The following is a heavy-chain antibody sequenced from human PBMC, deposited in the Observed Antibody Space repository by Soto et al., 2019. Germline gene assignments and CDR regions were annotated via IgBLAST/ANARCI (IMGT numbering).Heavy chain of an antibody. CDR3: AKYRATNYYYYYMDV. CDR1: GFTFSSYA. J-gene: IGHJ6*03. Sequence: GGSLRLSCAASGFTFSSYAMSWVRQAPGKGLEWVSAISGSGGSTYYADSVKGRFTISRDNSKNTLYLQMNSLRAEDTAVYYGAKYRATNYYYYYMDVWGKGTTVTVSS. D-gene: IGHD5-12*01. V-gene: IGHV3-23*01. CDR2: ISGSGGST.